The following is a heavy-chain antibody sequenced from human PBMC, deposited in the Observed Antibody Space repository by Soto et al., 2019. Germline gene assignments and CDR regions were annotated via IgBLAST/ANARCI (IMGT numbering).Heavy chain of an antibody. CDR3: ARGPYYDLIWNYYYMDV. D-gene: IGHD3-16*01. CDR2: IYYSGST. Sequence: QVQLQESGPGLVKPSETLSLTCSVSGGSISGHYWSWVRQTPGKGLEWIGYIYYSGSTNYNPSLKSRVTISADTSKNQFSLRLTSVTAADTAVYYCARGPYYDLIWNYYYMDVWGKGTTVTVSS. V-gene: IGHV4-59*08. J-gene: IGHJ6*03. CDR1: GGSISGHY.